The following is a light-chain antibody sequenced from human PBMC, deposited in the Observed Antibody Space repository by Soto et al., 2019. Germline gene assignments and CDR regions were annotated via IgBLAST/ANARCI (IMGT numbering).Light chain of an antibody. CDR3: LSFDSSLSVV. V-gene: IGLV1-40*01. J-gene: IGLJ2*01. CDR1: SSNIGAGYD. CDR2: GNT. Sequence: QSVLTQPPSVSGAPGQRVTISCTGSSSNIGAGYDVHWYQQLPGRAPKLLIYGNTNRLSGVPDRFSGSKSGTSASLAITGLQAEDEADYYCLSFDSSLSVVFGGGTQLTVL.